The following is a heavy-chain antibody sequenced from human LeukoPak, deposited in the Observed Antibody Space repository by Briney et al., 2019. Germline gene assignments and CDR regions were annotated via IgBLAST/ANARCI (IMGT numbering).Heavy chain of an antibody. CDR1: GFTVSSKY. D-gene: IGHD5-18*01. CDR3: ARLHDTSMGGH. CDR2: IYSGGST. Sequence: PGGSLRLSCAASGFTVSSKYMSWVRQAPGKGLEWVSVIYSGGSTYYADSVKGRFTISRDNAKDSLYLQMNSLRDEDTAVYYCARLHDTSMGGHWGQGTLVTVSS. V-gene: IGHV3-53*01. J-gene: IGHJ4*02.